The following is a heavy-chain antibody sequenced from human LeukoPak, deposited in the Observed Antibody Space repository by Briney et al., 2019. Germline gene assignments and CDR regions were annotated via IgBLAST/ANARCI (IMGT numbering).Heavy chain of an antibody. CDR1: GGSISSSPYY. V-gene: IGHV4-39*07. CDR2: ISYSGST. J-gene: IGHJ6*03. Sequence: SETLSLTCTVSGGSISSSPYYWGWIRQSPGKFLEWIGTISYSGSTNYNPSLKSRVTMSVDTSKNQFSLKLSSVTAADTAVYYCARAVGSGSFQTYYYYMDVWGKGTTVTVSS. CDR3: ARAVGSGSFQTYYYYMDV. D-gene: IGHD3-10*01.